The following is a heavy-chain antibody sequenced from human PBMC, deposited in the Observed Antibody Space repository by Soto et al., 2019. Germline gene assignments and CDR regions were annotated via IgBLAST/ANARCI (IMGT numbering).Heavy chain of an antibody. CDR3: ARTDCSSTSCYNYYYYGMDV. Sequence: ASVKVSCKTSGYSFTNYGLHWVLQSPLHRLDWMGCINPGNGDTKYSQKFQGRVTITRDTSATTAYMELSSLRSEDSAVFYCARTDCSSTSCYNYYYYGMDVWGQGTTVTVSS. D-gene: IGHD2-2*01. CDR2: INPGNGDT. J-gene: IGHJ6*02. CDR1: GYSFTNYG. V-gene: IGHV1-3*01.